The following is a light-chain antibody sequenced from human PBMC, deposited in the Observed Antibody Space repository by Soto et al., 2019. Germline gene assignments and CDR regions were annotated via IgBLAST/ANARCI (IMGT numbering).Light chain of an antibody. Sequence: EIVMTQTPATLSVSPGERATLSCRASQSVSSILAWYQQRPGQAPRLLIYGASTRATGIPARFSGSGSGTEFTLTISSLQSEDFAVYYCRQYNNWPRTFGQGTKVEIK. J-gene: IGKJ1*01. V-gene: IGKV3-15*01. CDR2: GAS. CDR3: RQYNNWPRT. CDR1: QSVSSI.